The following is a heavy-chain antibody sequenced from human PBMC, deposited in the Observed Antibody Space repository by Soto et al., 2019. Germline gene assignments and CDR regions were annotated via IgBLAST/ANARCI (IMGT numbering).Heavy chain of an antibody. D-gene: IGHD3-3*01. Sequence: GGSLRLSCAASGFTFSSYAMHWVRQAPGKGLEWVAVISYDGSNKYYADSVKGRFTISRDNSKNTLYLQMNSLRAEDTAVYYSARDFLERTYFDYWGQGTLVTVSS. CDR2: ISYDGSNK. J-gene: IGHJ4*02. V-gene: IGHV3-30-3*01. CDR1: GFTFSSYA. CDR3: ARDFLERTYFDY.